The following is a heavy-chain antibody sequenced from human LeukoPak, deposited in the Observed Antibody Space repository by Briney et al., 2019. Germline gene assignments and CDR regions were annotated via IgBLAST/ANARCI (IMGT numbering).Heavy chain of an antibody. J-gene: IGHJ4*02. Sequence: PGGSLRLSCAASGFTFSNYAMSWVRQAPGKGLEWISSISGSGTDTYYADSVKGRFTISRDNSKNTLYLRMHSLRAEDTAEYYCAKLSWMEPPSDDFDYWGQGTLVTVSS. CDR3: AKLSWMEPPSDDFDY. CDR2: ISGSGTDT. V-gene: IGHV3-23*01. CDR1: GFTFSNYA. D-gene: IGHD6-13*01.